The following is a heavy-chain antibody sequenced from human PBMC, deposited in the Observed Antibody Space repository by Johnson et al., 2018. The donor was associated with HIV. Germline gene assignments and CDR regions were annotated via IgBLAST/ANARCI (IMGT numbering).Heavy chain of an antibody. Sequence: VQLVESGGGVVQPGGSLRLSCAASGFTFSSYGMHWVRQAPGEGLVWVSRINIDGSRTTYADSVKGRFTISRDNAKNTLYLEMIGLRADDTAIYYCAKDLDYGGNSLLDDAFDIWGQGTMVTVSS. J-gene: IGHJ3*02. CDR3: AKDLDYGGNSLLDDAFDI. V-gene: IGHV3-74*01. CDR2: INIDGSRT. CDR1: GFTFSSYG. D-gene: IGHD4-23*01.